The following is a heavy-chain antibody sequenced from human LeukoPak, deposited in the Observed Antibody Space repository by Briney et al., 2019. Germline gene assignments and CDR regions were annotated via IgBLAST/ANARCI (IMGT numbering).Heavy chain of an antibody. V-gene: IGHV4-59*08. CDR3: ARGDYYFDY. J-gene: IGHJ4*02. Sequence: PGGSLRLSCSASGFNFRNYVMHWVRQALGKGLEWMGYSIYSGSSNYNPSLKSRVTISLDTSKNQVSLKLSSVTAADTAIYYCARGDYYFDYWGQGTPVTVSS. CDR1: GFNFRNYV. CDR2: SIYSGSS.